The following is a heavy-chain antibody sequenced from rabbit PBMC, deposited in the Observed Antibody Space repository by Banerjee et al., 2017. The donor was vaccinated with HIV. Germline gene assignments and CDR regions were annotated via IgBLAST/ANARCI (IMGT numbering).Heavy chain of an antibody. Sequence: QSLEESGGDLVKPGASLTLTCTGSGIDSSNYYYMCWVRQAPGKGLEWIVCIELGSCGFTYFASWAKGRFTISKTSSTTVTLQMTSLTAADTATYFCARDTGSSFSSYGMDLWGQGTLVTVS. D-gene: IGHD8-1*01. CDR3: ARDTGSSFSSYGMDL. J-gene: IGHJ6*01. V-gene: IGHV1S40*01. CDR1: GIDSSNYYY. CDR2: IELGSCGFT.